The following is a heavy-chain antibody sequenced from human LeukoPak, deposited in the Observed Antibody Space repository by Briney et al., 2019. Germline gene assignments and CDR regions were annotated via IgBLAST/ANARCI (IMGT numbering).Heavy chain of an antibody. Sequence: GASVKVSCKASGYTFTSYGISWVRQAPGQGLEWMGWISAYNGNTNYAQKLRGRVTMTTDTSTSTAYMELRSLRSDDTAVYYCARSWNGYYDFWSGLDYWGQGTLVTVSS. V-gene: IGHV1-18*01. D-gene: IGHD3-3*01. CDR2: ISAYNGNT. CDR3: ARSWNGYYDFWSGLDY. J-gene: IGHJ4*02. CDR1: GYTFTSYG.